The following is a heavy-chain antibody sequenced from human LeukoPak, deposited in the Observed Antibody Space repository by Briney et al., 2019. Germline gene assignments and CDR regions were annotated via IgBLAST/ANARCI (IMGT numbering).Heavy chain of an antibody. D-gene: IGHD4-17*01. J-gene: IGHJ5*02. CDR3: ARSTAGYNWFDP. Sequence: PSETLSLTCTVSGGSISSGGYYWSWIRQHPGKGLEWIGYIYYSGSTYYNPSLKGRVTISVDTSKNQFSLKLSSVTAADTAVYYCARSTAGYNWFDPWGQGTLVTVSS. CDR2: IYYSGST. V-gene: IGHV4-31*03. CDR1: GGSISSGGYY.